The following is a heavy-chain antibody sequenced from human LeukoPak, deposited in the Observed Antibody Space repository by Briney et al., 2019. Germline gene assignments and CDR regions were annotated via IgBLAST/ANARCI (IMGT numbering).Heavy chain of an antibody. Sequence: ASVKVSCKASGYTFINYDFSWVRQAPGQGLEWMGWISTYNGNTNYAQKLQGRVTMTTDTSTSTAYMELRSLRSDDTAVYYCQYSSGWYEPTRLRDTGSFDYWGQGTLVTVSS. CDR1: GYTFINYD. J-gene: IGHJ4*02. D-gene: IGHD6-19*01. CDR2: ISTYNGNT. CDR3: QYSSGWYEPTRLRDTGSFDY. V-gene: IGHV1-18*01.